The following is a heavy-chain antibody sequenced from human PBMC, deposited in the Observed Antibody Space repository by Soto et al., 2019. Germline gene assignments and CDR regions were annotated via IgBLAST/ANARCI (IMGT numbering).Heavy chain of an antibody. CDR2: ISSSSSYI. J-gene: IGHJ4*02. Sequence: GGSLRLSCAASGFTFSSYSMNWVRQAPGKGLEWVSSISSSSSYIYYADSVKDRFTISRDNAKNSLYLQMNSLRAEDTAVYYCARAPYYYDSSGYYFQDYWGQGTLVTVSS. D-gene: IGHD3-22*01. V-gene: IGHV3-21*01. CDR1: GFTFSSYS. CDR3: ARAPYYYDSSGYYFQDY.